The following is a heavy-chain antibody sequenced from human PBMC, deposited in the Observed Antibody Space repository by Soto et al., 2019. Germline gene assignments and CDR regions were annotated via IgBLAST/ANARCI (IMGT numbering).Heavy chain of an antibody. V-gene: IGHV4-34*01. J-gene: IGHJ6*02. CDR1: GGSFSGYY. CDR2: INHSGST. D-gene: IGHD3-3*01. Sequence: SETLSLTCAGYGGSFSGYYWSWIRQPPGKGLEWIGEINHSGSTNYNPSLKSRVTISVDTSKNQFSLKLSSVTAADTAVYYCASGRFLEWLLYPNYYYYYGMDVWGQGTTVTVSS. CDR3: ASGRFLEWLLYPNYYYYYGMDV.